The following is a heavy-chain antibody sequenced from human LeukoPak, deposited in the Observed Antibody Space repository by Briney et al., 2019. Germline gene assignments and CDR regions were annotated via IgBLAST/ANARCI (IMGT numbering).Heavy chain of an antibody. CDR1: GDRFTSYW. Sequence: GESLKISCQGYGDRFTSYWVAWVRQMPGKGLEWMGIIFPGDSDTRYSPSIQGQVTISVDRSISTAYLQWSSLKASHTAIYYCARRPLHSQNWLAPWGQGTLVTVSS. V-gene: IGHV5-51*01. CDR3: ARRPLHSQNWLAP. J-gene: IGHJ5*02. CDR2: IFPGDSDT.